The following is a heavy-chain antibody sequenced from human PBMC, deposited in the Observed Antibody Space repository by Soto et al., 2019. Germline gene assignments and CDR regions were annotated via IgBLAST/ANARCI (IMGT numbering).Heavy chain of an antibody. CDR2: IRGSGTST. CDR3: SKLASDSGDYGGFDY. Sequence: EVQLLESGGGLVQPGGSLRLSCAASGFTFSSRSMSWVRQAPGQGLEWVSSIRGSGTSTYYADSVKGRFTISRDNANNTLYLQINSLSAEDTALYFGSKLASDSGDYGGFDYWGQGTLVTVSS. J-gene: IGHJ4*02. V-gene: IGHV3-23*01. D-gene: IGHD4-17*01. CDR1: GFTFSSRS.